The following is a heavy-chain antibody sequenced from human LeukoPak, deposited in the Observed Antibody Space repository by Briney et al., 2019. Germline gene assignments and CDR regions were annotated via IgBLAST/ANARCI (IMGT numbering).Heavy chain of an antibody. CDR2: ISSSSSYI. CDR3: ARDKQWLTIGGFDY. D-gene: IGHD6-19*01. Sequence: GGSLRLSCAASGFTFSSYSMNWVRQAPGKGLEWVSSISSSSSYIYYADSVKGRFTISRDNAKNSLYLQMNSLRAEDTAVCYCARDKQWLTIGGFDYWGQGTLVTVSS. J-gene: IGHJ4*02. V-gene: IGHV3-21*01. CDR1: GFTFSSYS.